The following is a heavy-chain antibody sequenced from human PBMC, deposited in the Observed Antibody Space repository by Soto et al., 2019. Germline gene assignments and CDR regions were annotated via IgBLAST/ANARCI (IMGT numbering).Heavy chain of an antibody. CDR2: ISGSGGTT. CDR1: GFTFSSYS. Sequence: PGGSRRLSCVASGFTFSSYSLNWVRQAPGRGLEWVSAISGSGGTTYYADSVKGRFTISRDNSKNTLFLQMNSLRAEDAAIYYCAKSTKVIRTSFHYWGQGSLVTGST. J-gene: IGHJ4*02. CDR3: AKSTKVIRTSFHY. D-gene: IGHD3-22*01. V-gene: IGHV3-23*01.